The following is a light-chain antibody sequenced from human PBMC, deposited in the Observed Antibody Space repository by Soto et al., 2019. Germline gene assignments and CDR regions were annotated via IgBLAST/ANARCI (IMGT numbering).Light chain of an antibody. CDR1: QSLSSD. CDR2: GAS. Sequence: TVMTKYPATLSVSPGERATLSCRASQSLSSDLAWYQQKVGQAPRLLIYGASTRATGIPARYSGSGSGTEFNFTISSLQSGDFAVYYCQHYNKWPRTFGQGTKVDI. J-gene: IGKJ1*01. V-gene: IGKV3-15*01. CDR3: QHYNKWPRT.